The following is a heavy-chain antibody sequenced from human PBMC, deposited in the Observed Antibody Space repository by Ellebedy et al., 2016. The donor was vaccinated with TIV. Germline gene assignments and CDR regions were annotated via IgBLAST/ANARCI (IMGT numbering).Heavy chain of an antibody. CDR3: AKVHGDRVGAPPYFDY. J-gene: IGHJ4*02. Sequence: GGSLRLSXAASGFTFSRFAMSWGRQAPGKGLEWVSAIGGGRYKKYYADSVQGRFTISRDNSKNTLYLQMNSLRAEDTAVYHCAKVHGDRVGAPPYFDYWGQGILVTVSS. CDR1: GFTFSRFA. D-gene: IGHD1-26*01. CDR2: IGGGRYKK. V-gene: IGHV3-23*01.